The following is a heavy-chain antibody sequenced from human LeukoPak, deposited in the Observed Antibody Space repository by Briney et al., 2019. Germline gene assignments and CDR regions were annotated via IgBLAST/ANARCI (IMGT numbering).Heavy chain of an antibody. CDR2: TYYRSKFHN. J-gene: IGHJ4*02. CDR3: VRGLWSNHFYFDY. Sequence: SQTLSLTCDISGDSVSRNNAAWNWIRQSPTRGLEWLGRTYYRSKFHNDYAVSVQSRITITPDTSKNRVSLQLTSMAPEDTAVFYCVRGLWSNHFYFDYWDQGALVTVSS. V-gene: IGHV6-1*01. D-gene: IGHD1-14*01. CDR1: GDSVSRNNAA.